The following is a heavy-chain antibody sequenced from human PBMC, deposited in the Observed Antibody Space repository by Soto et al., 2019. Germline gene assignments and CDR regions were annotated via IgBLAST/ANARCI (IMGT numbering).Heavy chain of an antibody. CDR3: AREGNWNDGRPWFDP. J-gene: IGHJ5*02. CDR2: IYYSGST. Sequence: QLQLQESGPGLVKPSETLSLTCTVSGGSISSSSFYWGWIRQPPGKGLEWIGSIYYSGSTYYNPSHKRPAAISVDTSTNHASPKLSSVTAADTALYYCAREGNWNDGRPWFDPWGQGTLVTVSS. D-gene: IGHD1-1*01. CDR1: GGSISSSSFY. V-gene: IGHV4-39*02.